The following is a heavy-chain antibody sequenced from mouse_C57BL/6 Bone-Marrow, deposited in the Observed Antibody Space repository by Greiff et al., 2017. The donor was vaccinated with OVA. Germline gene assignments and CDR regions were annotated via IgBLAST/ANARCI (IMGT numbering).Heavy chain of an antibody. V-gene: IGHV14-2*01. CDR1: GFNIKDYY. J-gene: IGHJ3*01. CDR2: IDPEDGKT. Sequence: EVQLQQSGAELVKPGASVKLSCTASGFNIKDYYMHWVKQRPEQGLEWIGRIDPEDGKTKYAPKFQGKATITADTSSNTAYLQLSSLTSEDTAVDYCASSGYGSSYRFAYWGKGTLVTVSA. CDR3: ASSGYGSSYRFAY. D-gene: IGHD1-1*01.